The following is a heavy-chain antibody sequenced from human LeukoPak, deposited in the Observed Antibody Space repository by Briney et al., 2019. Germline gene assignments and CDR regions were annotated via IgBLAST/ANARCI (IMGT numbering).Heavy chain of an antibody. CDR3: ARAPKIAAAGTGPY. D-gene: IGHD6-13*01. Sequence: ASVKVSCKASGYTFTGYYMHWVRQAPGQGLEWMGWINLNSGGTNYAQKFQGWVTMTRDTSISTAYMELSRLRSDDTAVYYCARAPKIAAAGTGPYWGQGTLVTVFS. CDR2: INLNSGGT. V-gene: IGHV1-2*04. J-gene: IGHJ4*02. CDR1: GYTFTGYY.